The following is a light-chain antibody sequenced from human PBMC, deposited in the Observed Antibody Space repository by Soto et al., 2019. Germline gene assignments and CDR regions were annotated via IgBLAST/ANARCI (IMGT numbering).Light chain of an antibody. CDR2: TLS. CDR1: QSLLDSDDGNTY. J-gene: IGKJ2*01. Sequence: DVVMTQTPLSLPVTPGEPASISCRSSQSLLDSDDGNTYLDLYLQKPGQSPQLLIYTLSYLASGAPDRFSGSVSGTDFTLKISRVEAEDVGVYYCMQRIEFPWTFGQGTKLEIK. V-gene: IGKV2-40*01. CDR3: MQRIEFPWT.